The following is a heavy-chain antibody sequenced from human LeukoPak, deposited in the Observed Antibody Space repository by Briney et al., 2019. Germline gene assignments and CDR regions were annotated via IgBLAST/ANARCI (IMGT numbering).Heavy chain of an antibody. CDR1: GFTFSSYA. CDR2: ISGSGGST. D-gene: IGHD2-21*02. J-gene: IGHJ4*02. Sequence: PGGSLRLSCAASGFTFSSYAMSWVRQAPGKGLEWVSAISGSGGSTYYADSVKGRFTISRDNSKNTLYLQMNSLRAEDTAVYYCARAYCGGDCPLWYWGQGTLVTVSS. V-gene: IGHV3-23*01. CDR3: ARAYCGGDCPLWY.